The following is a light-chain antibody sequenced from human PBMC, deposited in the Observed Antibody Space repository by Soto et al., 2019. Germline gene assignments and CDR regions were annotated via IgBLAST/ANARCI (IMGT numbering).Light chain of an antibody. J-gene: IGKJ3*01. V-gene: IGKV3-15*01. CDR1: QSVSSN. Sequence: DIVMTQSPATLSVSPGEGATLSCRASQSVSSNLAWYQQKPGQAPRLLIFGVSTRATGIPARFSGSGSATDFTLTISSLQSEDFAVYYCQQYDSWPPLFTFGPGTKVDL. CDR3: QQYDSWPPLFT. CDR2: GVS.